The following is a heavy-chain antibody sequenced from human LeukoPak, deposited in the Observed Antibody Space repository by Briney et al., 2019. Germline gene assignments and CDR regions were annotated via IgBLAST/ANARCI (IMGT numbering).Heavy chain of an antibody. J-gene: IGHJ3*02. CDR3: ARGPSYKYAFDI. CDR1: GGSISSYY. Sequence: SETLSLTCTVSGGSISSYYWSWIRQPPGKGLEWIGYIYYSGSTNYNPSLKSRVTISVDTSKNQFSLKLSSVTAADTAVYYCARGPSYKYAFDIWGQGTMVTVSS. V-gene: IGHV4-59*01. CDR2: IYYSGST. D-gene: IGHD5-24*01.